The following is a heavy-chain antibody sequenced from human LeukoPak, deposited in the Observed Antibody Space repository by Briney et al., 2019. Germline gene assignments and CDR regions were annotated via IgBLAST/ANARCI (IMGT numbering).Heavy chain of an antibody. Sequence: SETLSLTCTVSGYSISSGYYWGWIRQPPGKGLGWIGSIYHSGSTNYNPSLKSRVTISVDTSKNQFSLNLNSVTAADTAVYYCALWGYFDSSGRHFWGQGTLVTVSS. D-gene: IGHD3-22*01. CDR1: GYSISSGYY. V-gene: IGHV4-38-2*02. CDR3: ALWGYFDSSGRHF. J-gene: IGHJ4*02. CDR2: IYHSGST.